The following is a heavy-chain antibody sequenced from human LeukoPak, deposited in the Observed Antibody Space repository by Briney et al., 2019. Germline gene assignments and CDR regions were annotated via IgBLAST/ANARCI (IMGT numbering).Heavy chain of an antibody. J-gene: IGHJ5*02. CDR3: ARDEASIIAAADL. V-gene: IGHV1-2*06. D-gene: IGHD6-13*01. CDR1: GYIFTGYY. Sequence: ASVKVSCKASGYIFTGYYMHWVRQAPGQGLEWMERINPNSGGTNYAQKFQGRVTMTRDTSISTAYMELSRLRSDDTAVYYCARDEASIIAAADLWGQGTLVTVSS. CDR2: INPNSGGT.